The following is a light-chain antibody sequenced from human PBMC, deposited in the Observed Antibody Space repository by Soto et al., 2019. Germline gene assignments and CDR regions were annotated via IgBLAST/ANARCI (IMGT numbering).Light chain of an antibody. Sequence: DIQMTQSPSSLSASVGDRVTITCRASQSISSYLNWYQQKPGKAPKVLIYAASSLQSGVPSRFSGRGSGTDFTLTISSLQPEDFATYYCQQSYSIPHTFGQGTKVEIK. J-gene: IGKJ1*01. CDR2: AAS. V-gene: IGKV1-39*01. CDR3: QQSYSIPHT. CDR1: QSISSY.